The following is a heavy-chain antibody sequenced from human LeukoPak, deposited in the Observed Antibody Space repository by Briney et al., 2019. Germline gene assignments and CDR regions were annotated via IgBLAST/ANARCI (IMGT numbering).Heavy chain of an antibody. CDR1: GYTFTSYG. Sequence: ASVKVSCKASGYTFTSYGISWVRQAPGQGLEWMGWISAYNGNTNYAQNLQGRVTMTTDTSTSTAYMELRRLRSDDTAVYYCARVYSSGWYIDYWGQGTLVTVSS. V-gene: IGHV1-18*01. D-gene: IGHD6-19*01. J-gene: IGHJ4*02. CDR3: ARVYSSGWYIDY. CDR2: ISAYNGNT.